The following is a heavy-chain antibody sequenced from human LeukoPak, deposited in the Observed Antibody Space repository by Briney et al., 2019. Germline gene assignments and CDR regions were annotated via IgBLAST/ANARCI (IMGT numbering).Heavy chain of an antibody. CDR3: ARAPSEIGGYYPEYFRH. D-gene: IGHD3-22*01. CDR2: IKSDGST. V-gene: IGHV3-74*01. J-gene: IGHJ1*01. CDR1: GFTFSSYW. Sequence: GGSLRLSCAASGFTFSSYWMHWVRQAPGKGLVWVSRIKSDGSTRYADSVKGRFTISRDNAKNTVSLQMNSLRAEDTGVYYCARAPSEIGGYYPEYFRHWGQGTLVSVSP.